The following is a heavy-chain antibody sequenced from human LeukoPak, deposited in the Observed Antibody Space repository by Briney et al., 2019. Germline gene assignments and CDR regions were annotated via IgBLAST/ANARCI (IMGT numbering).Heavy chain of an antibody. J-gene: IGHJ5*02. CDR2: IYYSGST. CDR3: ARASSIAARPTQFDP. D-gene: IGHD6-6*01. Sequence: SETLSLTSTVSGGSISSGGYYWSWIRQHPGKGLEWIGYIYYSGSTYYNPSLKSRVTISVDTSKNQFSLKLSSVTAADTAVYYCARASSIAARPTQFDPWGQGTLVTVSS. V-gene: IGHV4-31*03. CDR1: GGSISSGGYY.